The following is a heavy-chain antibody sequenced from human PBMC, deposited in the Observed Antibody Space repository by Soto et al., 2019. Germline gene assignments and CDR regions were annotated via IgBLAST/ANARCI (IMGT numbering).Heavy chain of an antibody. V-gene: IGHV4-38-2*02. CDR2: VFHSGTT. Sequence: LSLTCAVSGYSINSGGYFWGWIRQPPGKGLEWIGSVFHSGTTYSNPSLKSRITISVDTSKNQFSLDLRSVTAADTAVYYCARDPHYYENIDYLDYWGQGTLVTVSS. CDR3: ARDPHYYENIDYLDY. D-gene: IGHD3-22*01. CDR1: GYSINSGGYF. J-gene: IGHJ4*02.